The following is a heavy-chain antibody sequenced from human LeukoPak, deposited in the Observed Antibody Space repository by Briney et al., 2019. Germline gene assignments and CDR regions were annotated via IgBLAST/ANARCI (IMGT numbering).Heavy chain of an antibody. D-gene: IGHD3/OR15-3a*01. CDR1: GGTFSSYA. J-gene: IGHJ6*03. CDR3: ARGTGPYYYYYYMDV. V-gene: IGHV1-69*06. Sequence: SVKVSCTASGGTFSSYAISWVRQAPGQGREWMGGIIPIFGTANYAQKFQGRVTITADKSTSTACMELSSLRSEDTAVYYCARGTGPYYYYYYMDVWGKGTTVTVSS. CDR2: IIPIFGTA.